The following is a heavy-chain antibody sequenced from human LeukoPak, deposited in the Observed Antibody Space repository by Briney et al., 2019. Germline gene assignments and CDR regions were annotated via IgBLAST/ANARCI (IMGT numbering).Heavy chain of an antibody. D-gene: IGHD4-17*01. J-gene: IGHJ2*01. CDR1: GGSFSGYY. CDR2: INHSGST. CDR3: ARGPSGPYGDYWYFDL. Sequence: PSETLSLTCAVYGGSFSGYYWSWIRQPPGKGLEWIGEINHSGSTNYNPSLKSRVTISVDTSKNQFSLKLSSVTAADTAVYYCARGPSGPYGDYWYFDLWGRGTLVTVSS. V-gene: IGHV4-34*01.